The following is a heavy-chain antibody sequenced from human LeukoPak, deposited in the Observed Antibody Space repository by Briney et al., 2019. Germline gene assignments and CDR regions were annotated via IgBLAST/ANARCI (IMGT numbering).Heavy chain of an antibody. CDR1: GYTFVTYS. Sequence: GASVKVSCKASGYTFVTYSMNWVRQAPGQGLEWMGWINTNTGNPTYAQGFTGRFVFSLDTSVSTAYLQISSLKAEDTAVYYCARPLIAADDAFDIWGEGTMVTVSS. D-gene: IGHD6-13*01. CDR3: ARPLIAADDAFDI. V-gene: IGHV7-4-1*02. J-gene: IGHJ3*02. CDR2: INTNTGNP.